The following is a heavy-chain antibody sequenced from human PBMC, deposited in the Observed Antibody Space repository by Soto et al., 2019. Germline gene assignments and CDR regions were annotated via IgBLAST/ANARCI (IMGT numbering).Heavy chain of an antibody. CDR2: IYHSGTT. D-gene: IGHD1-26*01. CDR3: ARYHDGSTRAYYYGMDV. CDR1: GGSISSGGYY. V-gene: IGHV4-31*03. Sequence: SETLSLTCTVSGGSISSGGYYWSWIRQHPGKGLEWIGYIYHSGTTYYNPSLKSRVTISVDTSKNQFSLKLTSVTAADTAVYYCARYHDGSTRAYYYGMDVWGQGTTVTVSS. J-gene: IGHJ6*02.